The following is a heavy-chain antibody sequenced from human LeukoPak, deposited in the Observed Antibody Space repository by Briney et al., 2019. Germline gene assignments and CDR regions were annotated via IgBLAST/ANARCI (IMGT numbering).Heavy chain of an antibody. CDR2: IIPIFGTA. CDR3: ARDGGRGYSGYDFRY. V-gene: IGHV1-69*05. CDR1: GGTFSSYA. J-gene: IGHJ4*02. D-gene: IGHD5-12*01. Sequence: SVKVSCKASGGTFSSYAISWVRQAPGQGLEWMGGIIPIFGTANYAQKFQGRVTITTDESTSTAYMELSSLRSEDTAVYYCARDGGRGYSGYDFRYWGQGTLVTVSS.